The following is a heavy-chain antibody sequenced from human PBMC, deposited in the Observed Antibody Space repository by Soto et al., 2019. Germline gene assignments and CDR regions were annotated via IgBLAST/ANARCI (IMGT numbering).Heavy chain of an antibody. CDR2: IIKDGSEK. Sequence: VQLQQWGAGLLKPSETLSLTCAVYGGSFSGYYWSWIRQPPGKGLEWVANIIKDGSEKSYVDSVKGRFTISRDNAKNSLYLEMNSLRVEDTAVYYCARDWGGLGYWGQGTLVTVSS. CDR3: ARDWGGLGY. CDR1: GGSFSGYY. V-gene: IGHV3-7*03. D-gene: IGHD3-10*01. J-gene: IGHJ4*02.